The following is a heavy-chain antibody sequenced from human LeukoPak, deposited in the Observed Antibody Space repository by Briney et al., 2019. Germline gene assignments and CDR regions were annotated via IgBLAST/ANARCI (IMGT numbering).Heavy chain of an antibody. J-gene: IGHJ4*02. V-gene: IGHV1-18*01. CDR3: ASSEDYDFWSGYYTFDY. Sequence: GASVKVSCKASGYTFTSYGISWVRQAPGQGLEWMGWISAYNGNTNYAQKLQGRVNMTTDTSTSTAYMELRSLRSDDTAVYYCASSEDYDFWSGYYTFDYWGQGTLVTVSS. D-gene: IGHD3-3*01. CDR1: GYTFTSYG. CDR2: ISAYNGNT.